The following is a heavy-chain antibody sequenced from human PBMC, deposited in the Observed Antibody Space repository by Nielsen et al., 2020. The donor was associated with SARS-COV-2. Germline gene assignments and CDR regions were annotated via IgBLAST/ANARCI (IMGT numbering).Heavy chain of an antibody. Sequence: GGSLRLSCAASGFTFSSYAMHWVRQAPGKGLEWVAVISYDGSNKYYADSVKGRFTISRDNSKNTLYMQMNSLRSEDTAVYYCARGGRYFEWLLPNDYWGQGTLVTVSS. V-gene: IGHV3-30*04. J-gene: IGHJ4*02. CDR3: ARGGRYFEWLLPNDY. D-gene: IGHD3-9*01. CDR1: GFTFSSYA. CDR2: ISYDGSNK.